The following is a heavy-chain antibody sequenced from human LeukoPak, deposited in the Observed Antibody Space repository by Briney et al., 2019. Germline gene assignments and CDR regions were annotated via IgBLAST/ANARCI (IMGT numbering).Heavy chain of an antibody. CDR1: GYTFTSYG. D-gene: IGHD3-3*01. Sequence: ASVKVSCKASGYTFTSYGISWVRQAPGKGLEWVSSISGSGGSTYYADSVKGRFTISRDKSKNTLELQMDSLRAEDTAVYYCAKRFPSGYYAFDIWGQGTMVTVSS. V-gene: IGHV3-23*01. CDR2: ISGSGGST. CDR3: AKRFPSGYYAFDI. J-gene: IGHJ3*02.